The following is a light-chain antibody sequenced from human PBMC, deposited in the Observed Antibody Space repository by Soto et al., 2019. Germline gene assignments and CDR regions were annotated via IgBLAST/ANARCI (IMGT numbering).Light chain of an antibody. CDR3: QQYGSSPWT. CDR1: QSVSSSY. CDR2: DAS. J-gene: IGKJ1*01. V-gene: IGKV3-20*01. Sequence: EIVLTQSPGTLSLSPGERATLSCRASQSVSSSYLAWYQQKPGQAPRLLIYDASRRATGTPDRFSGSGSGKDFTLTISRLGPEDFAVYYCQQYGSSPWTFGQGTKVEIK.